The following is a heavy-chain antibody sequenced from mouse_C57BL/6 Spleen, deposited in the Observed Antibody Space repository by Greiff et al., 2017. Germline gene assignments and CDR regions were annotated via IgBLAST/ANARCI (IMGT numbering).Heavy chain of an antibody. CDR1: GFTFSDYY. CDR3: ARGDYDEAVDY. CDR2: INYDGSST. V-gene: IGHV5-16*01. J-gene: IGHJ4*01. D-gene: IGHD2-4*01. Sequence: EVKLMESEGGLVQPGSSMKLSCTASGFTFSDYYMAWVRQVPEKGLEWVANINYDGSSTYYLDSLKSRFIISRDNAKNILYLQMSSLKSEDTATYYCARGDYDEAVDYWGQGTSVTVSS.